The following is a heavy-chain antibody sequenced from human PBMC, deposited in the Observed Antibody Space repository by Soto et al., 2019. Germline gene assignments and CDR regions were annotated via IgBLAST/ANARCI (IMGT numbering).Heavy chain of an antibody. D-gene: IGHD4-17*01. Sequence: EVQLVESGGGLVKPGGSLRLSCAASGFTFSSYTMNWVRQAPGKGLEWVSSISSSSSYIYYADSVKGRFTISRDNAKNSRYLQMNSLGAEDTAVYYCARDYGDYSFDFWGQGTLVTVSS. J-gene: IGHJ4*02. CDR1: GFTFSSYT. V-gene: IGHV3-21*01. CDR3: ARDYGDYSFDF. CDR2: ISSSSSYI.